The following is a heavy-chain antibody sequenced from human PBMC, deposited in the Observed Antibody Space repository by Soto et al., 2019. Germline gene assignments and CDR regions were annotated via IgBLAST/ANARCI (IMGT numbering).Heavy chain of an antibody. Sequence: RWDSLKISCKGSGYSFTSYWISWVRQMPGKGLEWMGRIDPSDSYTNYSPSFQGHVTISADKSISTAYLQWSSLKASDTAMYYCARIFRSSYRFFYYYGMDVWGQGNTVTVSS. V-gene: IGHV5-10-1*01. J-gene: IGHJ6*02. D-gene: IGHD6-6*01. CDR3: ARIFRSSYRFFYYYGMDV. CDR2: IDPSDSYT. CDR1: GYSFTSYW.